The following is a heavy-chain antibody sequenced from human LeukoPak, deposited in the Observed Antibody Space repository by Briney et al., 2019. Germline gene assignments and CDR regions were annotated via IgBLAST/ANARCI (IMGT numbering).Heavy chain of an antibody. J-gene: IGHJ4*02. CDR3: ARDVGSSWLYYFDY. CDR2: ISSSGSTI. CDR1: GFTFSDYY. V-gene: IGHV3-11*01. D-gene: IGHD6-13*01. Sequence: GGSLRLSCAASGFTFSDYYMSWIRQAPGKGLEWVSYISSSGSTIYYADSVKGRFTISRDNAKNSLYLQMNSLRDEDTAVYYCARDVGSSWLYYFDYWGQGTLVTVSS.